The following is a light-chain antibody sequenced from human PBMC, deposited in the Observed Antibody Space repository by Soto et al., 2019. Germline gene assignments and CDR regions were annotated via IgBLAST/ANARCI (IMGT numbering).Light chain of an antibody. CDR3: QQYNNWPLT. CDR2: GAS. V-gene: IGKV3-15*01. Sequence: EIVMTQSPATLSMSPGERATVPCRASQSVRNNLAWYQQKPGQAPRLLIYGASTRATGIPARFSGSGYGTEFTLTISSLQSEDFAAYYCQQYNNWPLTFGGGTKVDIE. J-gene: IGKJ4*01. CDR1: QSVRNN.